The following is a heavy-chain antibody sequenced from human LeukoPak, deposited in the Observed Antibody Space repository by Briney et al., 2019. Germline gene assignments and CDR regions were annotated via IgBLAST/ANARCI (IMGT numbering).Heavy chain of an antibody. D-gene: IGHD3-22*01. J-gene: IGHJ4*02. CDR3: ARPSYYDSSGYYPYYFDY. CDR2: IYPGYSDT. Sequence: AGESLKISCKGSGYSFTSYWIGWVRQMPGKGLEWMGIIYPGYSDTRYSPSFQGQVTISADKSLSTAYLQWSSLKGSDTAMYYCARPSYYDSSGYYPYYFDYWGQGTLVTVSS. V-gene: IGHV5-51*01. CDR1: GYSFTSYW.